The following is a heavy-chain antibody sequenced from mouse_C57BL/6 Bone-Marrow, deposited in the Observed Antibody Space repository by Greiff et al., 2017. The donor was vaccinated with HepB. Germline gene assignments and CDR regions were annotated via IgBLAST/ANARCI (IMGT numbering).Heavy chain of an antibody. V-gene: IGHV5-16*01. CDR2: INYDGSST. D-gene: IGHD2-3*01. CDR3: ARGVGYYVEWYFDV. J-gene: IGHJ1*03. Sequence: EVKLVESEGGLVQPGSSMKLSCTASGFTFSDYYMAWVRQVPEKGLEWVANINYDGSSTYYLDSLKSRFIISRDNAKNILYLQMSSLKSEDTATYYCARGVGYYVEWYFDVWGTGTTVTVSS. CDR1: GFTFSDYY.